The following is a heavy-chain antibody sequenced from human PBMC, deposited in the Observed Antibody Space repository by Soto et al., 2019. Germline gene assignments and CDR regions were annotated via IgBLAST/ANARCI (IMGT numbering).Heavy chain of an antibody. CDR3: ARQAAYCGGDCYSAYFDY. D-gene: IGHD2-21*02. CDR1: GGTFSSYA. J-gene: IGHJ4*02. CDR2: IIPIFGTA. V-gene: IGHV1-69*01. Sequence: QVQLVQSGAEVKKPGSSVKVSCKASGGTFSSYAISWVRQAPGQGLEWMGGIIPIFGTANYAQKFQGRVTITADDSTSTAYMELSSLRSEDTAVYYCARQAAYCGGDCYSAYFDYWGQGTLVTVSS.